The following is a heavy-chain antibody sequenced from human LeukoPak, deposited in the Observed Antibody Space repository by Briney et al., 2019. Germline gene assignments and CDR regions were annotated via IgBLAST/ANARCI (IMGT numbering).Heavy chain of an antibody. Sequence: GRSLRLSCAASGFTFSSYGMHWVRQAPGKGLEWVAVIWYDGSNKYYADSVKGRFTISRDNSKNTLYLQMNSLRAEDTAVYYCAKDHYYDSSGYYWPPLGQGTLVTVSS. D-gene: IGHD3-22*01. CDR2: IWYDGSNK. J-gene: IGHJ5*02. CDR3: AKDHYYDSSGYYWPP. CDR1: GFTFSSYG. V-gene: IGHV3-33*06.